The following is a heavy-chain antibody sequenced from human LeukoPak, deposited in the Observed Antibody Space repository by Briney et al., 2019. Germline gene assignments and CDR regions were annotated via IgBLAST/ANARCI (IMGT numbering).Heavy chain of an antibody. CDR3: ARDSGERGSGSYLIAY. CDR1: VYTFTRFY. V-gene: IGHV1-2*02. Sequence: VSVKVFCKASVYTFTRFYMLWVRQARGQGREWMGCINPNSGGTNYAQKFQGRVTTTRDTSISTAYMELSRLRSDDTAVYYCARDSGERGSGSYLIAYWGQGTLVTVSS. J-gene: IGHJ4*02. CDR2: INPNSGGT. D-gene: IGHD3-10*01.